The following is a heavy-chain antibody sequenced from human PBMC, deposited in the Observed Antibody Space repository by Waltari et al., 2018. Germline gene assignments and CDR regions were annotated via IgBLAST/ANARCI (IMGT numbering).Heavy chain of an antibody. V-gene: IGHV1-2*02. Sequence: QVQLVQSGAEVKRPGASVKVSCKESGYIFTDYYMHWVRQAPGQGLEWMGWINPNSGGTNYAQKFQGRVIMTRDTSIGTVYMELSSLQSDDTAIYYCASWSAPFDYWGQGTLVTVSS. CDR2: INPNSGGT. J-gene: IGHJ4*02. D-gene: IGHD3-3*01. CDR1: GYIFTDYY. CDR3: ASWSAPFDY.